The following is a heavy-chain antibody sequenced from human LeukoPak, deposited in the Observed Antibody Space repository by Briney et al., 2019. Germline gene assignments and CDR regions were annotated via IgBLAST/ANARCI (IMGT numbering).Heavy chain of an antibody. CDR3: AAVGLGAPLDY. Sequence: EASVKVSCKASGFTFTSSAMQWVRQARGQRLEWIGWILVGSGNTKYSQKFQERVTITRDMSTSTAYMGLSSLRSEDTAVYYCAAVGLGAPLDYWGQGTLVTVSS. CDR1: GFTFTSSA. CDR2: ILVGSGNT. D-gene: IGHD3-16*01. J-gene: IGHJ4*02. V-gene: IGHV1-58*02.